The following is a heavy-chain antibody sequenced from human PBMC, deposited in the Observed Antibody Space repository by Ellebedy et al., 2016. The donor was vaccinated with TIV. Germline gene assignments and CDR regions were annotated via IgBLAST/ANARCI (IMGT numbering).Heavy chain of an antibody. CDR1: GFTVSGNY. CDR2: IYSDGST. V-gene: IGHV3-66*01. Sequence: PGGSLRLSCAASGFTVSGNYMSWVRQAPGKGLEWVSVIYSDGSTFYADSVKGRLAISRDNARNSLYLQMNNLRVDDTAVYFCARDTVQVPSGDAFDIWGQGTTVTVSS. D-gene: IGHD2-2*01. J-gene: IGHJ3*02. CDR3: ARDTVQVPSGDAFDI.